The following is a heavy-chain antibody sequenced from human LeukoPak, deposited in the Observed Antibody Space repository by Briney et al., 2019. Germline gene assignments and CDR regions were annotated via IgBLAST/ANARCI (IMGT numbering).Heavy chain of an antibody. CDR3: SRDQYDSGVGGD. Sequence: PGGSLRLSCAASGFTFSSHWKHWVRQAPGKGLVWVSRINSDGSSTSYADSVKGRFTISRDNVKNTLYLQMNSLRAGDTAVYYCSRDQYDSGVGGDWGQGTLVTVSS. J-gene: IGHJ4*02. D-gene: IGHD3-22*01. CDR2: INSDGSST. V-gene: IGHV3-74*01. CDR1: GFTFSSHW.